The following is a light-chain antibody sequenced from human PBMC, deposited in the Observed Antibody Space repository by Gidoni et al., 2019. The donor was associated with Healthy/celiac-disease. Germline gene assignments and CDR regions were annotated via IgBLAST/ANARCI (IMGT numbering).Light chain of an antibody. CDR3: SSYTSSSTRGV. Sequence: QSALTQPASVSGSPGPSITISCPGTSSDVGGYNYVSWYQQHPGKAPKLMIYDVSNRPSGVSNRFSGSKAGNTASLTSSGLQAEDEADYYCSSYTSSSTRGVFGGGTKLTVL. CDR1: SSDVGGYNY. V-gene: IGLV2-14*01. CDR2: DVS. J-gene: IGLJ2*01.